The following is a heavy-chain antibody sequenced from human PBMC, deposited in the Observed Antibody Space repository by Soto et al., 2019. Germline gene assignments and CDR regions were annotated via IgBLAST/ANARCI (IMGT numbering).Heavy chain of an antibody. CDR1: GGTFSSYA. V-gene: IGHV1-69*13. D-gene: IGHD3-9*01. J-gene: IGHJ5*02. Sequence: SVKVSCKASGGTFSSYAISWVRQAPGQGLEWMGGIIPIFGTANYAQKFQGRVTITADESTSTAYMELSSLRSEDTAVYYCASQNYVLRYFDWLTWFDPWGQGTLVTVSS. CDR2: IIPIFGTA. CDR3: ASQNYVLRYFDWLTWFDP.